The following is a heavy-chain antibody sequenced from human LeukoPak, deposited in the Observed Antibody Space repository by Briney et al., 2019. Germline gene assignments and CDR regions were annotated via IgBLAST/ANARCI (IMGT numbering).Heavy chain of an antibody. V-gene: IGHV3-30*18. CDR3: AKDSTRDYGYYGMPES. D-gene: IGHD4-17*01. J-gene: IGHJ4*02. Sequence: PGGSLRLSCAGSGFTFPTYGMHWVRQAQGKGLEWVAYISYDGNTGYYTDSVKGRFTISRDNSKNMLFLQMNSLRIEDTGAYYCAKDSTRDYGYYGMPESWGQGTLVTVS. CDR2: ISYDGNTG. CDR1: GFTFPTYG.